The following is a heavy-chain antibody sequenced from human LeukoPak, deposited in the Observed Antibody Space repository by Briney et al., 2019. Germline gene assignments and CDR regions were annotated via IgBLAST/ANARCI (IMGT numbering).Heavy chain of an antibody. CDR2: ISGSGGST. Sequence: GGSLRLSCAASGFTFSSYAMSWVRQAPGKGLEWVSAISGSGGSTYYADSVKGRFTISRDNSKNTLYLQMNSLRAEDTAVYYCAKDGAIVVVPAAYFDYWGQGTLVTVSS. CDR1: GFTFSSYA. CDR3: AKDGAIVVVPAAYFDY. J-gene: IGHJ4*02. V-gene: IGHV3-23*01. D-gene: IGHD2-2*01.